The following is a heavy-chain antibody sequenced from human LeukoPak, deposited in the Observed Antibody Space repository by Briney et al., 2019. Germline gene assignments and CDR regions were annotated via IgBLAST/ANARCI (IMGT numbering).Heavy chain of an antibody. CDR2: ISGSGGST. Sequence: GGSLRLSCAASGFTFTSYSMNWVRQAPGKGLEWVSAISGSGGSTYYADSVKGRFTISRDNSKNTLYLQMNSLRAEDTAVYYCAKGMGRSFDYWGQGTLVTVSS. CDR1: GFTFTSYS. D-gene: IGHD5-24*01. V-gene: IGHV3-23*01. J-gene: IGHJ4*02. CDR3: AKGMGRSFDY.